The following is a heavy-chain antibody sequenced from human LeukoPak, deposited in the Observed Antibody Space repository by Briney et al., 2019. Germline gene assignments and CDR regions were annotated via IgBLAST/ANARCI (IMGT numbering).Heavy chain of an antibody. CDR1: VGSISSSSYY. CDR3: ARHEAAYCGGDCYLRAFDI. Sequence: PSETLSLTCTVSVGSISSSSYYWGWIRQPPGKGLEWIGTIYYRGSTYYNPSLKSRVTISVDTSKKQFSLKLSSVTAADTAVYYCARHEAAYCGGDCYLRAFDIWGQGTMVTVSS. CDR2: IYYRGST. J-gene: IGHJ3*02. D-gene: IGHD2-21*02. V-gene: IGHV4-39*01.